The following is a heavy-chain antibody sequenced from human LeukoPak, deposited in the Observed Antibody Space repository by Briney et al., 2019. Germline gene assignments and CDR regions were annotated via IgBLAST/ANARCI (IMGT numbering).Heavy chain of an antibody. CDR1: GGSFSGYY. V-gene: IGHV4-34*01. Sequence: SDTLSLTCAVYGGSFSGYYWCWIREPPAEGQEWIGQINHSGSTNYNPSLKSRVTISVDTSKNQFSLKLSSVTAAETAVYYCARVHYGDSLYYYYYIDVWGKGTTVTVYS. CDR3: ARVHYGDSLYYYYYIDV. J-gene: IGHJ6*03. CDR2: INHSGST. D-gene: IGHD4-17*01.